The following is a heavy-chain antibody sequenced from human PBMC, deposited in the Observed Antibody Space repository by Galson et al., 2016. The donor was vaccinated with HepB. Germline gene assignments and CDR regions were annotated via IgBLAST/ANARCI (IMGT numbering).Heavy chain of an antibody. CDR1: GLTFSSYW. Sequence: SLRLSCAASGLTFSSYWMSWVRQAPGKGLEWVAHLKEDGSEKYYVDSVKGRFTISRDNAKNSLYLQMNSLRAEDTAVYYCAKHCSGGSCYDSSPHRPFDIWGQGTMVTVSS. J-gene: IGHJ3*02. V-gene: IGHV3-7*01. CDR2: LKEDGSEK. D-gene: IGHD2-15*01. CDR3: AKHCSGGSCYDSSPHRPFDI.